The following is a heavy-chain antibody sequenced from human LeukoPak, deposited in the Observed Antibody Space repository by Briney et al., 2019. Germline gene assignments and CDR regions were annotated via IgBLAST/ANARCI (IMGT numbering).Heavy chain of an antibody. D-gene: IGHD4-11*01. CDR3: AKDFNDYSDAFDI. J-gene: IGHJ3*02. CDR2: IRYDGSNK. Sequence: GGSLRLSCAASGFTFSSYGMHWVRQAPGKGLEWVAFIRYDGSNKYYADSVKGRFTISRDNSKNTLYLQMNSLRAEDTAVRYCAKDFNDYSDAFDIWGQGTMVTVSS. V-gene: IGHV3-30*02. CDR1: GFTFSSYG.